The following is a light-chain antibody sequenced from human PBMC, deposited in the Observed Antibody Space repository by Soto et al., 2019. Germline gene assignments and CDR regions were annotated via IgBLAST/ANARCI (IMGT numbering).Light chain of an antibody. CDR2: HTS. CDR1: SGAVTSGHY. V-gene: IGLV7-46*01. CDR3: LLFDSNTGV. J-gene: IGLJ2*01. Sequence: QTVVTQEPSLTVSPGETVTLTCGSSSGAVTSGHYSYWFQQKPGQAPRALIYHTSNKHSWTPARFSGSLYGGKAALTLSGAQPEDEAEYYCLLFDSNTGVFGGGTQLTVL.